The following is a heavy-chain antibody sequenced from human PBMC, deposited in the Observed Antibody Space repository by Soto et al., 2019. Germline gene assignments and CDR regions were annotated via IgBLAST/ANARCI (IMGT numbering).Heavy chain of an antibody. Sequence: EVQLVESGGGLVQPGGSLRLSCAASGFTLSSYSMNWVRQAPGKGLEWVSFITSSSSTIYYADSVKGRITISRDNAKNSLYLQMNSLGDEDTAVYYCARDSKTCSGYPIDSWGQGTLVTVSS. CDR2: ITSSSSTI. V-gene: IGHV3-48*02. D-gene: IGHD3-3*01. CDR1: GFTLSSYS. J-gene: IGHJ4*02. CDR3: ARDSKTCSGYPIDS.